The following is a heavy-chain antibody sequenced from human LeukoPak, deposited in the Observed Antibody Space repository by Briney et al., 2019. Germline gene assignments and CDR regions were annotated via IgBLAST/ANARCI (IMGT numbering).Heavy chain of an antibody. V-gene: IGHV3-23*01. CDR2: MIGSGSST. J-gene: IGHJ4*02. CDR1: GFTFSNHA. Sequence: GGSLRLSCAASGFTFSNHAMSWVRQAPGKGLEWVSAMIGSGSSTSYAGSVKGRFTISRDNAKNTLFLQMNSLRAEDTAVYYCARYAYYYASGSYPSTERVFDYWGQGTLVTVSS. CDR3: ARYAYYYASGSYPSTERVFDY. D-gene: IGHD3-10*01.